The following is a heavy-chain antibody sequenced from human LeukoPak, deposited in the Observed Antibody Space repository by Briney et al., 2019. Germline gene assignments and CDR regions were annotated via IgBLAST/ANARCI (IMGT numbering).Heavy chain of an antibody. CDR2: IWSDGNNK. J-gene: IGHJ4*02. CDR1: GFTLSRYG. D-gene: IGHD1-26*01. Sequence: GRSLRLSCAASGFTLSRYGMHWVRQAPGKGLEWVAYIWSDGNNKYYADSVKGRFTISRDNSKNTLYLQMNSLRAEDTAVYYCAKHGPVPGVGYFAFDYWGQGTLVAVSS. V-gene: IGHV3-33*06. CDR3: AKHGPVPGVGYFAFDY.